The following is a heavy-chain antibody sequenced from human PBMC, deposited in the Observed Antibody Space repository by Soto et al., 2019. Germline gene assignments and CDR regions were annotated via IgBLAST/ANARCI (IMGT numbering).Heavy chain of an antibody. V-gene: IGHV3-21*01. CDR2: ISSSSSYI. J-gene: IGHJ6*02. CDR1: GFTFSSYS. Sequence: EVQLVESGGGLVKPGGSLRLSCAASGFTFSSYSMNWVRQAPGKGLEWVSSISSSSSYIYYEASVKGRFTISRSNAKNSLYLQINSLRAEDTAVYYCARAHSYSRSWYVGCVHYYYGMDVWGQGTTVTVSS. D-gene: IGHD6-13*01. CDR3: ARAHSYSRSWYVGCVHYYYGMDV.